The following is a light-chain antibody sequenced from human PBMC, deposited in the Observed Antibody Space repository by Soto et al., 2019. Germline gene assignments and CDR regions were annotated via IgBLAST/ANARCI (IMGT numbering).Light chain of an antibody. CDR2: AAS. CDR3: NQSYSIPYT. CDR1: QIISSN. Sequence: DIQMTQSASSLSASVGDRVTITYRASQIISSNFNWHQQKPGKAPKVLIYAASSLQSGVPSRFSGSGSGTDFTLTTSSLKPDDFATYDGNQSYSIPYTFDQGTKLAIK. J-gene: IGKJ2*01. V-gene: IGKV1-39*01.